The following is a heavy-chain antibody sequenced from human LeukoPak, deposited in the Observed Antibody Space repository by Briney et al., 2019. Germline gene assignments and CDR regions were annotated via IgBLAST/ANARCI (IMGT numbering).Heavy chain of an antibody. J-gene: IGHJ3*02. CDR3: ARGDPIDVFDI. CDR1: GFTLSSSA. CDR2: INWNGGST. Sequence: GGSLRLSCAASGFTLSSSAMNWVRQAPGKGLEWVSGINWNGGSTGYADSVKGRFTISRDIAKNSLYLQMNSLRAEDTALYHCARGDPIDVFDIWGQGTMVTVSS. V-gene: IGHV3-20*01.